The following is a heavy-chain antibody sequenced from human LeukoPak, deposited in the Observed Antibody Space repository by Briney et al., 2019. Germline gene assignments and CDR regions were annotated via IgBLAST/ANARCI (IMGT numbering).Heavy chain of an antibody. Sequence: GGSLRLSCAASGFTFSSCSMNWVHQAPGKGLEWVSYISSGSSSIYYADSVKGRFTISRDNAENSLYLQMNSLRDEDTAVYYCARGRATGRSGGDYWGQGTLVTVSS. CDR1: GFTFSSCS. V-gene: IGHV3-48*02. CDR3: ARGRATGRSGGDY. CDR2: ISSGSSSI. J-gene: IGHJ4*02. D-gene: IGHD3-9*01.